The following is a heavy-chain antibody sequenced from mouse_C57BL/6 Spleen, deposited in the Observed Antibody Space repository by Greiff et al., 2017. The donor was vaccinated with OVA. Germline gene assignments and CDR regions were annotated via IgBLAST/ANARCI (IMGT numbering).Heavy chain of an antibody. V-gene: IGHV1-69*01. CDR3: ARSSYGNYDWYFDV. J-gene: IGHJ1*03. CDR1: GYTFTSYW. D-gene: IGHD2-1*01. Sequence: QVQLQQPGAELVMPGASVKLSCKASGYTFTSYWMHWVKQRPGQGLEWIGEIDPSDSYTNYNQKFKGKSTLTVDKSSSTAYMQLSSLTSEDSAVYYCARSSYGNYDWYFDVWGTGTTVTVSS. CDR2: IDPSDSYT.